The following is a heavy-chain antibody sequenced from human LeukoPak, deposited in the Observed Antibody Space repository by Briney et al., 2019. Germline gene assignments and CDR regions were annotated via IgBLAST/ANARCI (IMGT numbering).Heavy chain of an antibody. V-gene: IGHV3-11*06. Sequence: GGSLRLSCAASGFTFSDYYMSWIRQAPGKGLEWVSYISSSSSYTNYADSVKGRFTISRDNSKNTLYLQMSSLRAEDTAVYYCVKDLYTGDPDFDYWGQGTLVTVSS. J-gene: IGHJ4*02. CDR2: ISSSSSYT. CDR3: VKDLYTGDPDFDY. CDR1: GFTFSDYY. D-gene: IGHD7-27*01.